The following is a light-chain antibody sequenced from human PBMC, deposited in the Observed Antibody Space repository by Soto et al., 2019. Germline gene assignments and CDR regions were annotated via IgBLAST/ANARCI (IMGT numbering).Light chain of an antibody. CDR3: SSYTSSTTLV. CDR2: EVS. V-gene: IGLV2-14*01. CDR1: SSDVGGYNF. Sequence: QSALTQPASVSGSPGQSITISCTGTSSDVGGYNFVSWYQHNPGKAPKLVIYEVSNRPAGLSNRFSGSKSGNTASLAISGLQAEDEADYYCSSYTSSTTLVFGGGTKLTLL. J-gene: IGLJ2*01.